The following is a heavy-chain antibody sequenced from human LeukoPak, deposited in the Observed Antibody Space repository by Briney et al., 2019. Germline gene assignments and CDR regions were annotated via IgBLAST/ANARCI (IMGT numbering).Heavy chain of an antibody. V-gene: IGHV3-49*04. Sequence: GGSLRLSCTASGFTFGDYAMSWVRQAPGEGLEWVGFIRSKAYGGTTEYAASVKGRFTISRDDSKSIAYLQMNSLKTEDTAVYYCIRGSSTSPASYWGQGTLVTVSS. D-gene: IGHD2-2*01. CDR3: IRGSSTSPASY. J-gene: IGHJ4*02. CDR1: GFTFGDYA. CDR2: IRSKAYGGTT.